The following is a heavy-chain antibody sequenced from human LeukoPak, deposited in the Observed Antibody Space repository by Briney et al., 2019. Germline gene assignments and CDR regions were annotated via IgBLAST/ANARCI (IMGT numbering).Heavy chain of an antibody. J-gene: IGHJ4*02. V-gene: IGHV3-7*01. CDR1: GLTLSNYC. D-gene: IGHD1-26*01. CDR3: TRGGRNTSYYWYY. CDR2: IKGDVVET. Sequence: GGSLRLSCAASGLTLSNYCMTWGRQGPGKGLEWVATIKGDVVETYYVDSVRGRFTISRDNAETSVYLRMSNLRDEDTAVYYCTRGGRNTSYYWYYWGQGTLVTVSS.